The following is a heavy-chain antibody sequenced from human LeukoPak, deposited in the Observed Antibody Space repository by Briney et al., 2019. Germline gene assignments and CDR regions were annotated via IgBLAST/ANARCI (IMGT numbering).Heavy chain of an antibody. V-gene: IGHV4-30-4*01. CDR1: GGSISSGDYY. CDR3: ARILLWFGEPNWFDP. J-gene: IGHJ5*02. CDR2: IYYSGST. Sequence: SETLSLTCTVSGGSISSGDYYWSWIRQPPGKGLEWIGYIYYSGSTYYNPSLKSRVTISVDTSKNQFSLKLSSVTAADTAVYYCARILLWFGEPNWFDPCGQGTLVTVSS. D-gene: IGHD3-10*01.